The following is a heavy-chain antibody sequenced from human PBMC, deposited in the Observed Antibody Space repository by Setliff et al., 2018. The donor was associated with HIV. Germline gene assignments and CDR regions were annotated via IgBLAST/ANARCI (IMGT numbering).Heavy chain of an antibody. V-gene: IGHV3-21*01. CDR2: ISSDSRHI. CDR3: ARVPAAIDY. D-gene: IGHD2-15*01. CDR1: GFTFSSYN. Sequence: GGSLRLSCAASGFTFSSYNMNWVRQPPGKGLEWASFISSDSRHIYYADSVKGRFTISRDDAKNSLYLQMNSLRVEDTAVYYCARVPAAIDYWGQGTLVTVSS. J-gene: IGHJ4*02.